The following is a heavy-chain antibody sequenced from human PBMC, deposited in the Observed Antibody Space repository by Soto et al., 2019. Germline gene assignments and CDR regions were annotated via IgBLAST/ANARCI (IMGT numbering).Heavy chain of an antibody. CDR3: AKGLAAAGSPAYYYYYMDF. CDR1: GFTFSSYA. V-gene: IGHV3-23*01. Sequence: GGSLRLSCAASGFTFSSYAMSWVRQAPGKGLEWVSAISGSGGSTYYADSVKGRFTISRDNSKNTLYLQMNSLRAEDTAVYYCAKGLAAAGSPAYYYYYMDFWGKGTMVTVSS. J-gene: IGHJ6*03. D-gene: IGHD6-13*01. CDR2: ISGSGGST.